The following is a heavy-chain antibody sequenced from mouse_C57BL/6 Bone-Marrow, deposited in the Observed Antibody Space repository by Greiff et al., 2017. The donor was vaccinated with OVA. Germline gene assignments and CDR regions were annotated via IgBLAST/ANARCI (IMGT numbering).Heavy chain of an antibody. CDR3: ARWAPYYSNPWFAD. J-gene: IGHJ3*01. CDR1: GYTFTSYG. D-gene: IGHD2-5*01. CDR2: IYPRSGNT. Sequence: QVQLQQSGAELARPGASVKLSCKASGYTFTSYGISWVKQRTGQGLEWIGEIYPRSGNTYYNEKFKGKATLTADKSSSTAYMELRSLTSEDSAVYFCARWAPYYSNPWFADWGQGTLVTVSA. V-gene: IGHV1-81*01.